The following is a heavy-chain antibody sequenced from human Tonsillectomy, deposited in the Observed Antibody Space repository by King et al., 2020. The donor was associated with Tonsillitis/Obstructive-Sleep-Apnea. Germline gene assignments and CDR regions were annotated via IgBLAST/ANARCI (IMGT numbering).Heavy chain of an antibody. V-gene: IGHV3-7*03. CDR3: AREYSGSYGYYFDY. Sequence: VQLVESGGGLVQPGGSLRLSCAASGFTFSSYWMSWVRQAPGKGLEWVANIKQDGSEKYYVDFVKGRFTISRDNAKNSLYLQMNSLRAEDTAVYYCAREYSGSYGYYFDYWGQGTLVTVSS. J-gene: IGHJ4*02. CDR1: GFTFSSYW. CDR2: IKQDGSEK. D-gene: IGHD1-26*01.